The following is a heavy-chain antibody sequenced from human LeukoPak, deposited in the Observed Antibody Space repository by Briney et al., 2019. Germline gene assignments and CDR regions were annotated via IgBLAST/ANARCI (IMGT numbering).Heavy chain of an antibody. J-gene: IGHJ4*02. D-gene: IGHD6-19*01. V-gene: IGHV3-30*02. Sequence: PGGSLRLSCAASGFTFSSYGMRWVRQAPGKGLEWVAFIRYDGSNKYYADSVKGRFTISRDNSKNTLYLQMNSLRAEDTAVYYCAKETSPGYSSGWYGFDYWGQGTLVTVSS. CDR2: IRYDGSNK. CDR3: AKETSPGYSSGWYGFDY. CDR1: GFTFSSYG.